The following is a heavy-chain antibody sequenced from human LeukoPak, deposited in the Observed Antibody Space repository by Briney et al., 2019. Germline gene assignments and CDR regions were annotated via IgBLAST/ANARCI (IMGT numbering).Heavy chain of an antibody. D-gene: IGHD6-13*01. Sequence: PSETLSLTCAVYGGSFSGYYWSWIRQPPGKGLEWIGEINHSGSTNYNPSLKSRVTISVDTSKNQFSLKLSSVTAADTAVYYCARKHSSSWYGYEYWFDPWGQGTLVTVSS. J-gene: IGHJ5*02. V-gene: IGHV4-34*01. CDR2: INHSGST. CDR1: GGSFSGYY. CDR3: ARKHSSSWYGYEYWFDP.